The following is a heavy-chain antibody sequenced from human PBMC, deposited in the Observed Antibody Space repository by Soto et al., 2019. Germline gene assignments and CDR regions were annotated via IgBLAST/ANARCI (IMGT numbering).Heavy chain of an antibody. Sequence: SETLSLTCTVSGGSTSSGGYYWSWIRQHPGKGLEWIGYIYYSGSTYYNPSLKSRVTISVDTSKNQFSLKLSSVTAADTAVYYCASLSDSRPFGGMDVWGQGTTVSVSS. V-gene: IGHV4-31*03. D-gene: IGHD3-3*01. CDR1: GGSTSSGGYY. J-gene: IGHJ6*02. CDR3: ASLSDSRPFGGMDV. CDR2: IYYSGST.